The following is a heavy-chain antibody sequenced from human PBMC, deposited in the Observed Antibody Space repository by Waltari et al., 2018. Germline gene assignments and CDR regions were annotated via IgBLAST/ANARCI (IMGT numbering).Heavy chain of an antibody. Sequence: QVQLQESGPGLVKPSETLSLTCAVSGYSISSGYSWGWIRQPQGKGLEWIGSIYHSGSTYYNPSLKSRVTISVDTSKNQFSLKLSSVTAADTAVYYCARDGGNYDSSGYYSDPFDYWGQGTLVTVSS. CDR3: ARDGGNYDSSGYYSDPFDY. V-gene: IGHV4-38-2*02. D-gene: IGHD3-22*01. CDR2: IYHSGST. J-gene: IGHJ4*02. CDR1: GYSISSGYS.